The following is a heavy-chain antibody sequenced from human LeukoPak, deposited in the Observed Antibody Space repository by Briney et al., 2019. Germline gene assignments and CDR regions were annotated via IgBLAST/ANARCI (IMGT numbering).Heavy chain of an antibody. D-gene: IGHD2-8*01. V-gene: IGHV1-46*01. CDR2: INPSGGST. CDR3: ARGGYCTNGVCYYFDY. CDR1: GYTFTSYY. Sequence: ASVKVSCKASGYTFTSYYTHWVRQAPGQGLEWMGIINPSGGSTSYAQKFQGRVTMTRDTSTSTVYMELSSLRSEDTAVYYCARGGYCTNGVCYYFDYWGQGTLVTVSS. J-gene: IGHJ4*02.